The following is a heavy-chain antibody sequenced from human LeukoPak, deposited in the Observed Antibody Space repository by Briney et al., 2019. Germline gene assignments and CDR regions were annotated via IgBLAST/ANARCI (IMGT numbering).Heavy chain of an antibody. CDR3: ARVPTFGIFGVVSRNNWFDP. Sequence: PSETLSLTCTVSGGSISSSSYYWGWIRQPPGKGLEWIGEINHSGSTNYNPSLKSRVTISVDTSKNQFSLKLSSVTAADTAVYYCARVPTFGIFGVVSRNNWFDPWGQGTLVTVSS. CDR1: GGSISSSSYY. D-gene: IGHD3-3*01. J-gene: IGHJ5*02. V-gene: IGHV4-39*07. CDR2: INHSGST.